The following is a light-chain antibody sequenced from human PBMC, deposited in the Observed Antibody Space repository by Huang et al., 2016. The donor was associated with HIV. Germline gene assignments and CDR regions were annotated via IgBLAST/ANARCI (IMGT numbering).Light chain of an antibody. CDR1: QSGNSN. CDR2: GAS. J-gene: IGKJ2*01. CDR3: QQYDNWPPKYT. V-gene: IGKV3-15*01. Sequence: EIVMTQSPAALSVSPGERATLSCRASQSGNSNLAWYQQKSGQAPRRLIYGASIRSTGIPARFSGNGSGTEFILTISSLQSDDFAVYYCQQYDNWPPKYTFGQGTKLEI.